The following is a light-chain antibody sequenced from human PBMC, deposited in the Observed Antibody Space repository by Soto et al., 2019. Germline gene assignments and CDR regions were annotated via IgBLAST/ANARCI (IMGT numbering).Light chain of an antibody. V-gene: IGKV1-12*01. CDR2: GSS. CDR3: QQGNTFPRT. J-gene: IGKJ1*01. Sequence: DIRMTQSPSSVSASVGDTVTIACRASQYIGTWLAWYQQKPGKAPNLLIYGSSTLQTGVPSRFTGSGSGTDFTLTITSLQPEDFATYFCQQGNTFPRTFGQGTKV. CDR1: QYIGTW.